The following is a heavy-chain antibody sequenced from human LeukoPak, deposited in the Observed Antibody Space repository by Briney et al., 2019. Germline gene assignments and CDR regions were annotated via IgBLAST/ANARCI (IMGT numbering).Heavy chain of an antibody. CDR2: TRNKANRYTT. Sequence: PGGSLRLSCAASGFTFSDHYMDWVRQAPGKGLEWVGRTRNKANRYTTEYAASVKGRFTISRDDSKNSLYLQMNSLKTEDTAVYYCVRVHSQYNFDYWGQGTLVTVSS. CDR3: VRVHSQYNFDY. D-gene: IGHD1-1*01. J-gene: IGHJ4*02. CDR1: GFTFSDHY. V-gene: IGHV3-72*01.